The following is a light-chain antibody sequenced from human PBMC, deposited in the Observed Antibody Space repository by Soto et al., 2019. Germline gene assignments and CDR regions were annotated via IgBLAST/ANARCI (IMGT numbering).Light chain of an antibody. CDR1: QTVSSN. CDR3: QQYNNWPPFT. J-gene: IGKJ3*01. Sequence: EIVMTQSPATLSVSPGERATLSYRASQTVSSNLAWYQQKPGQAPRLLIYGASTRATGIPARFSGSGSGTAFTLTISSLQSEDFAVYYCQQYNNWPPFTFGPGTKVDIK. V-gene: IGKV3D-15*01. CDR2: GAS.